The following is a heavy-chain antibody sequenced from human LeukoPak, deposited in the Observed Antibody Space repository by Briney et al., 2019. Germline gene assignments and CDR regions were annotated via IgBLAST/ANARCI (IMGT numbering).Heavy chain of an antibody. D-gene: IGHD1-26*01. J-gene: IGHJ4*01. CDR2: ISSSRSYI. CDR3: VRGWELTNFDY. CDR1: GFTFSSYS. V-gene: IGHV3-21*01. Sequence: NPGGSLRLSCAASGFTFSSYSMNWVRQAPGKGLEWVSCISSSRSYIYYADSVKGRFTISRDNAKNSLFLQMNSLRAEDTAVYYCVRGWELTNFDYWGQGTLVTVSS.